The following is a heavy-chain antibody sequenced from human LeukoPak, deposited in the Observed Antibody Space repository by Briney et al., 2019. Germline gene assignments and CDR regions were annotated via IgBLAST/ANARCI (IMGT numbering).Heavy chain of an antibody. CDR3: AREGPYGDYLNY. D-gene: IGHD4-17*01. Sequence: GGSLRLSCAASGFTFSNYWMSWVRQAPGKGLEWVANINQDGSETYYVDFMKGRFTISRDNAKNSLYLQMNSLRAEDTAVYYCAREGPYGDYLNYWGQGTLVTVSS. CDR2: INQDGSET. V-gene: IGHV3-7*03. CDR1: GFTFSNYW. J-gene: IGHJ4*02.